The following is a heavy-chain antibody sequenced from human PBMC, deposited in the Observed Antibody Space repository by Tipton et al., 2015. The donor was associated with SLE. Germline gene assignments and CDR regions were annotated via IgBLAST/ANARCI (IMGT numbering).Heavy chain of an antibody. CDR3: ARDPGYSGSDY. J-gene: IGHJ4*02. Sequence: SLRLSCAASGFTFSSYAMHWVRQAPGKGLEWVAVISYDGSNKYYADSVKGRFTISRDNSKNTLYLQMNSLRAEDTAVYYCARDPGYSGSDYWGQGTLVTVSS. D-gene: IGHD5-12*01. V-gene: IGHV3-30*04. CDR1: GFTFSSYA. CDR2: ISYDGSNK.